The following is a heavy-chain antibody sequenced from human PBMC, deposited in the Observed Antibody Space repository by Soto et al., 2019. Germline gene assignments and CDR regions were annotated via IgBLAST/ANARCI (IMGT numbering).Heavy chain of an antibody. CDR2: IGVYNGNT. Sequence: QVKLVQSGTEVKKPGASIKVSCKASGYSFATSGMSWARQAPGQGLEWMGWIGVYNGNTNYDQNLQDRVTMTTATSTNTAYLEVRNLRSDDTAVYYCARAGQYYDASGYANLGQGTLFTVSS. V-gene: IGHV1-18*01. CDR3: ARAGQYYDASGYAN. CDR1: GYSFATSG. D-gene: IGHD3-22*01. J-gene: IGHJ4*02.